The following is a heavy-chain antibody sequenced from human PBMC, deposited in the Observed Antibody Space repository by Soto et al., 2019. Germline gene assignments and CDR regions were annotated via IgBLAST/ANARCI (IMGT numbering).Heavy chain of an antibody. CDR3: ARDLPAYYDYVWGSYRYTGDWFGP. D-gene: IGHD3-16*02. Sequence: SETLSLTCTVSGGSISSYYWSWIRQPAGKGLEWIGRIYTSGSTNYNPSLKSRVTMSVDTSKNQFSLKLSSVTAADTAVYYCARDLPAYYDYVWGSYRYTGDWFGPWGQGTLVTVSS. J-gene: IGHJ5*02. V-gene: IGHV4-4*07. CDR1: GGSISSYY. CDR2: IYTSGST.